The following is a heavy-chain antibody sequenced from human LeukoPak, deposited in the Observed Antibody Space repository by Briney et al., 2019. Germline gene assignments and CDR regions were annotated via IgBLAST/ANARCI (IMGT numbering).Heavy chain of an antibody. CDR3: ARDENWGPDY. V-gene: IGHV1-2*02. D-gene: IGHD7-27*01. J-gene: IGHJ4*02. CDR1: GYTFTGHY. CDR2: IEPNSGGT. Sequence: APVKVSCKASGYTFTGHYMHWIRQAPGQGLEWMGWIEPNSGGTHFAQKFQGRLTISRDTSISTAYMELSRLSSDDTAIYYCARDENWGPDYWGQGTLVTVSS.